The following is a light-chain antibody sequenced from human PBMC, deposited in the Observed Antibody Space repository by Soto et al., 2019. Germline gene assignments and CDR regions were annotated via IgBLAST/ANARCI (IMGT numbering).Light chain of an antibody. V-gene: IGLV2-14*01. Sequence: QSALTQPASVSGSPGQSITISCIGTSSDVGGYNYVSWYQHHPGKAPKLMIYEVTKWPSGVSNRFSGSKSGNTASLTISGLQAEDEADYYCSSYTSIGTVLFGGGTKLTVL. J-gene: IGLJ2*01. CDR2: EVT. CDR3: SSYTSIGTVL. CDR1: SSDVGGYNY.